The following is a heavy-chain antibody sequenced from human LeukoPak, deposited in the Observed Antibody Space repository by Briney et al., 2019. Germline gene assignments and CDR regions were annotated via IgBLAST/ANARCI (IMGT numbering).Heavy chain of an antibody. CDR1: GFTFSSYW. V-gene: IGHV3-74*01. Sequence: GGSLRLSCTASGFTFSSYWVHWVRQAPGKGLVWVSRINSDGSSTSYADSVKGRFTISRDNAKNTLCLQMNSLRAEDTAVYYCARESGDPDALDIWGQGTMVTVSS. D-gene: IGHD1-26*01. CDR2: INSDGSST. J-gene: IGHJ3*02. CDR3: ARESGDPDALDI.